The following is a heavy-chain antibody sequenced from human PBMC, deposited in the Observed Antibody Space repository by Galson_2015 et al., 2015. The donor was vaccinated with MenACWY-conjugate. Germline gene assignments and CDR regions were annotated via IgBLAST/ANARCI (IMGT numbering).Heavy chain of an antibody. CDR2: ITASGDYT. Sequence: ALRLCCAASGFAFANYAMTWVRQAPGHGLQGFSSITASGDYTSYGDSVKGRLTISRDNSKNMLYLQLNRLSAEDTDIYFCAKVKCMYLWSTYDYWGQGTLVTVSS. V-gene: IGHV3-23*01. CDR3: AKVKCMYLWSTYDY. CDR1: GFAFANYA. J-gene: IGHJ4*02. D-gene: IGHD2-8*02.